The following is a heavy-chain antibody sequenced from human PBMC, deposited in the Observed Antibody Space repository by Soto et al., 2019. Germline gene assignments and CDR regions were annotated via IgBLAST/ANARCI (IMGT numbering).Heavy chain of an antibody. CDR1: GYIFTSHD. CDR3: ARGLCTGGTCYGLTVDF. Sequence: QVQLVQSGAEVKKPGASLKVSCKASGYIFTSHDINWVRHVPGQGFEWMGWMSPFSGNTGSAQKFQGRVSLTRNTSINTSYMELSSLTSDDTAVYYCARGLCTGGTCYGLTVDFWGQGTTVTVSS. D-gene: IGHD2-15*01. J-gene: IGHJ3*01. CDR2: MSPFSGNT. V-gene: IGHV1-8*01.